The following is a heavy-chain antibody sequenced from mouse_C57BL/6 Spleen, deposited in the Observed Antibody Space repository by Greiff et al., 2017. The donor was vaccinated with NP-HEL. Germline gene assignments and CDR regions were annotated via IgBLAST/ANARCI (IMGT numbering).Heavy chain of an antibody. CDR3: ARHYGSSYGGDYYAMDY. CDR1: GYTFTDYN. CDR2: INPNNGGT. V-gene: IGHV1-22*01. D-gene: IGHD1-1*01. J-gene: IGHJ4*01. Sequence: VHVKQSGPELVKPGASVKMSCKASGYTFTDYNMHWVKQSHGKSLEWIGYINPNNGGTSYNQKFKGKATLTVNKSSSTAYMELRSLTSEDSAVYYCARHYGSSYGGDYYAMDYWGQGTSVTVSS.